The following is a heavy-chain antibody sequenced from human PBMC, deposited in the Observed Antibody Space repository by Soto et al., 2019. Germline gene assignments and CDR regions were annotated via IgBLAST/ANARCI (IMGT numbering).Heavy chain of an antibody. CDR1: GYTFTSYA. D-gene: IGHD4-17*01. V-gene: IGHV1-3*01. Sequence: QVQLVQSGAEVKKPGASVKVSCKASGYTFTSYAMHWVRQAPGQRLEWMGWINAGNGNTKYSQKFQGRVTITRDTSASTAYMALSSLRSEDTAVYYCARGATVISQRTDYYYYYGMDVWGQGTTVTVSS. CDR3: ARGATVISQRTDYYYYYGMDV. CDR2: INAGNGNT. J-gene: IGHJ6*02.